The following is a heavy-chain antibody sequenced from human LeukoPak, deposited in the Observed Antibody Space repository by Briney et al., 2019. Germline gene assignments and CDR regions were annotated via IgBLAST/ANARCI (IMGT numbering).Heavy chain of an antibody. V-gene: IGHV3-30*04. CDR1: GFTFSSYA. D-gene: IGHD2-15*01. CDR2: ISYDGRNK. J-gene: IGHJ4*02. CDR3: ARDGSPAGGRLDY. Sequence: PGGSLRLSCAASGFTFSSYAIHWVRQAPGKGLEWVAVISYDGRNKYYADSVKGRFTISRDNSKNTLYLQMNSLRAEDTAVYYCARDGSPAGGRLDYWGQGTLVTVSS.